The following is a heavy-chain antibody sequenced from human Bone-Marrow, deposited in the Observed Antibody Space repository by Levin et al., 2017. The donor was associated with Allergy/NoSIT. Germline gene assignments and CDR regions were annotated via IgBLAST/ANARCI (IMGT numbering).Heavy chain of an antibody. CDR1: GFTFRNTW. J-gene: IGHJ4*02. Sequence: GESLKISCAASGFTFRNTWMNWVRQAPGKGLEWVGHSKSKDHGGTVDYAAPVKGRFTISRDDSKNTLFLQMDSLKTEDTAIYYCTTLLRPRDYWGQGTLVTVSS. CDR3: TTLLRPRDY. V-gene: IGHV3-15*01. D-gene: IGHD2/OR15-2a*01. CDR2: SKSKDHGGTV.